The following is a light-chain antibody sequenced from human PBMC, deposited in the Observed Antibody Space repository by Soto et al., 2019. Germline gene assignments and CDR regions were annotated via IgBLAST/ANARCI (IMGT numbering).Light chain of an antibody. CDR1: SSNIGSNT. Sequence: QSVLTQPPSASGTHGQRVTISCSGSSSNIGSNTVNWYQQLPGTAPKLLIYSNNQRPSGVPDRLSGSKSGTSASLAISGLQSEDEGDYYCAAWDDSLNGPGFGTGTKLTVL. CDR3: AAWDDSLNGPG. J-gene: IGLJ1*01. V-gene: IGLV1-44*01. CDR2: SNN.